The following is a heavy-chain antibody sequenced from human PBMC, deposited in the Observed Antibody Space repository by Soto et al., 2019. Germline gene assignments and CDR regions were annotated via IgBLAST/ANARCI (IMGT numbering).Heavy chain of an antibody. Sequence: SETLSLTCAFYGVSFSGYYWSCIRHPPGKWLEWIGEINHSGSTNYNPSLKSRVTISVDTSKNQFSLKLSSVTAADAAVYYCARGPYCSSTSCYNGWIEYWGQGTLVNVSS. V-gene: IGHV4-34*01. D-gene: IGHD2-2*02. J-gene: IGHJ4*02. CDR1: GVSFSGYY. CDR2: INHSGST. CDR3: ARGPYCSSTSCYNGWIEY.